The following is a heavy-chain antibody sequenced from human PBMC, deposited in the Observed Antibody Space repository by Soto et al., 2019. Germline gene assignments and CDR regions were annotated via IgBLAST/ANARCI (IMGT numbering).Heavy chain of an antibody. Sequence: GGSLRLSCAASGFTFSSSGMNWVRQTPGKGLEWVSSISSSSSYIYYADSVRGRFTISRDNAKNSLYLQMNSLRAEDTAVYYCARVEGDCSGGSCYFGTDWGQGTTVTVSS. J-gene: IGHJ6*02. CDR3: ARVEGDCSGGSCYFGTD. D-gene: IGHD2-15*01. CDR1: GFTFSSSG. CDR2: ISSSSSYI. V-gene: IGHV3-21*01.